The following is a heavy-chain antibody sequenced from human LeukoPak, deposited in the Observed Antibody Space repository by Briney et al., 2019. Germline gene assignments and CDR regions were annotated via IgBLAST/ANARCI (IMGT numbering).Heavy chain of an antibody. D-gene: IGHD5-24*01. CDR3: ARYQFARFPASFDF. CDR1: AFTFITYC. CDR2: IKLAGSDT. Sequence: PGGSPLPSSAASAFTFITYCLRWVSQAPGKGLQGVANIKLAGSDTYYVDSVKGRFTISRDNAKNSLYLQMNSLRAEDTAVYYCARYQFARFPASFDFWGQGTLVTVSS. J-gene: IGHJ4*02. V-gene: IGHV3-7*01.